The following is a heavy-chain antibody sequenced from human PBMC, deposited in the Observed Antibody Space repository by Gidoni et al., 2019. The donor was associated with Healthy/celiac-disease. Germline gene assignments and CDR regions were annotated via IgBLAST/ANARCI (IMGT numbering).Heavy chain of an antibody. D-gene: IGHD5-18*01. V-gene: IGHV1-18*01. J-gene: IGHJ6*02. CDR3: ARYSYGFPYYYDGMDV. CDR2: ISDYHGNT. Sequence: QVQLVQSGAEVKKPGASVKVSCKASGYTFTSYGIRWVRQAPGKGLEWMGWISDYHGNTNYAKKLQGRVTMTTDTSTSTAYMELRSLRSDDTAVYYCARYSYGFPYYYDGMDVWGQGTTVTVSS. CDR1: GYTFTSYG.